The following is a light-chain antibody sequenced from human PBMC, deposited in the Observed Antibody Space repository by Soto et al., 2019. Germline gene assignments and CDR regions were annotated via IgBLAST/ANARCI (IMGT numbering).Light chain of an antibody. CDR3: SSYTSSSTYVV. V-gene: IGLV2-14*01. J-gene: IGLJ2*01. Sequence: LTQPASVSRSPGQSITISCTGTSSDVGGYNYVSWYQQHPGKAPKLMIYDVSNRPSGVSNRFSGSKSGNTASLTISGLQAEDEADYYCSSYTSSSTYVVFGGGTKVTVL. CDR2: DVS. CDR1: SSDVGGYNY.